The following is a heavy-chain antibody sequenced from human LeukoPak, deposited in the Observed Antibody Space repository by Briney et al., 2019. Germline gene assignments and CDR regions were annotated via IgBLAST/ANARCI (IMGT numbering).Heavy chain of an antibody. CDR1: GFTVSSNY. V-gene: IGHV3-53*01. Sequence: GGSLRLSCAASGFTVSSNYMSWVRQAPGKGLEWVSVIYSGGSTYYADSVKGRFTISRDNSKNTLYLQMNSLRAEDTAVYYCARDFSYYDILTGYQPTGGMDVWGQGTTVTVSS. CDR3: ARDFSYYDILTGYQPTGGMDV. J-gene: IGHJ6*02. D-gene: IGHD3-9*01. CDR2: IYSGGST.